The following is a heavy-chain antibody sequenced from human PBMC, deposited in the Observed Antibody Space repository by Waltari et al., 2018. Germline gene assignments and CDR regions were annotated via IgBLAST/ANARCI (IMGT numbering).Heavy chain of an antibody. D-gene: IGHD3-16*01. CDR1: FSSYV. Sequence: FSSYVMNLVRQAPGKGLEWVSSISDAGGIINYAYSVKGRFTISRDNSKNTLYLQMNSLRGEDTAVYYCARASGVDYWGQGTLVTISS. J-gene: IGHJ4*02. V-gene: IGHV3-23*01. CDR3: ARASGVDY. CDR2: ISDAGGII.